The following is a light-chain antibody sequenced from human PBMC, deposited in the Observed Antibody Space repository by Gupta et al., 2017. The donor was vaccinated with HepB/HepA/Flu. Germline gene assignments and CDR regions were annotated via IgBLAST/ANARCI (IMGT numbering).Light chain of an antibody. CDR3: QHRQSTPKT. Sequence: DMQMTQSPSSLSASVGDRITITCRASQSITNYLNWYQQKPGKAPHLLIYAASNVQRGVPSRFSGGGSGTDFTLTISSLQPEDFANYYCQHRQSTPKTFGQGTKVEIK. CDR2: AAS. J-gene: IGKJ1*01. V-gene: IGKV1-39*01. CDR1: QSITNY.